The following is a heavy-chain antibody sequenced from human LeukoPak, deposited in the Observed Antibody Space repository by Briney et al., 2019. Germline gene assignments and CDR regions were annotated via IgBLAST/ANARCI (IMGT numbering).Heavy chain of an antibody. CDR1: GYTFTSYY. V-gene: IGHV1-46*01. CDR3: ARAPPRFLEWLPKFDY. Sequence: ASVKVSCKASGYTFTSYYMHWVRQAPGQGLEWMGIINPSGGSTSYAQKFQGRDTMTRDTSTSTVYMELSSLRSEDTAVYYCARAPPRFLEWLPKFDYWGQGTLVTVSS. J-gene: IGHJ4*02. CDR2: INPSGGST. D-gene: IGHD3-3*01.